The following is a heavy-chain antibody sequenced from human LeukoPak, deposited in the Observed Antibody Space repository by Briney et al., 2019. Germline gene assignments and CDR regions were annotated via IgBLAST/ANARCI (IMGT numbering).Heavy chain of an antibody. CDR3: AREGCGDYHI. D-gene: IGHD4-17*01. CDR1: GLPFSNHW. V-gene: IGHV3-7*01. Sequence: PGGSLRLSCAVSGLPFSNHWMTWVRQAPGKGLERVANINQDGSEKYYVDSVKGRFSISRDNAKSSLYLQMNSLRVEDTAMYFCAREGCGDYHIWGQGTIVTVSS. CDR2: INQDGSEK. J-gene: IGHJ3*02.